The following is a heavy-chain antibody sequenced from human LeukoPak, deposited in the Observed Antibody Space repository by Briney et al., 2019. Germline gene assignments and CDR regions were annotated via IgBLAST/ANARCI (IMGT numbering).Heavy chain of an antibody. CDR1: GGTFSSYA. CDR3: ARDHLGYSYGFD. J-gene: IGHJ4*02. CDR2: INPSGGST. Sequence: ASVKVSCKASGGTFSSYAISWVRQAPGQGLEWMGIINPSGGSTSYAQKFQGRVTMTRDTSTSTVYMELSSLRSEDTAVYYCARDHLGYSYGFDWGQGTLVTVSS. V-gene: IGHV1-46*01. D-gene: IGHD5-18*01.